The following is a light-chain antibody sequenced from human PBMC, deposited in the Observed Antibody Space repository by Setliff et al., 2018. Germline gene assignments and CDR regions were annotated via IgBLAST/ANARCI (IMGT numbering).Light chain of an antibody. J-gene: IGLJ1*01. CDR3: CSYAASYNPYV. CDR1: SSDVGAYSH. CDR2: EVT. V-gene: IGLV2-8*01. Sequence: ALTQPASVSGSPGQSITISCAGTSSDVGAYSHVSWYQQHPGKAPKLLIYEVTKRPSGVPDRFSGSKSGNTASLTVSGLQADDEADYFCCSYAASYNPYVFGSGTKVTVL.